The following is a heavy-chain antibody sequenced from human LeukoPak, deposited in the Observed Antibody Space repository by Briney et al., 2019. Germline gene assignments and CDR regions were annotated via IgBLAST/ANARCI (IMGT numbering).Heavy chain of an antibody. Sequence: PGGSLRLSCAASGFTFSSHAMSWVRRAPGEGLEWVSTISADGRSIYYADSVKGRFTISRDNAKNSLYLQMNSLRAEDTAVYYCARDGSSSWYVFGYWGQGTLVTVSS. J-gene: IGHJ4*02. D-gene: IGHD6-13*01. CDR3: ARDGSSSWYVFGY. V-gene: IGHV3-21*03. CDR1: GFTFSSHA. CDR2: ISADGRSI.